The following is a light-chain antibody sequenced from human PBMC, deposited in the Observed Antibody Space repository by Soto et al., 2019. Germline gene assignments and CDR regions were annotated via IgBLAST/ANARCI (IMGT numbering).Light chain of an antibody. CDR1: QSVSSNQ. Sequence: EIVLTQSPGTLSLSPGERATLSCRASQSVSSNQLAWCQQKPGRAPRLLIYGASSRATGIPDRFSGSGSGTDFTLTISRLEAEDVAVYYCQQYDRSPPTFGQGTKVEIK. J-gene: IGKJ1*01. CDR3: QQYDRSPPT. V-gene: IGKV3-20*01. CDR2: GAS.